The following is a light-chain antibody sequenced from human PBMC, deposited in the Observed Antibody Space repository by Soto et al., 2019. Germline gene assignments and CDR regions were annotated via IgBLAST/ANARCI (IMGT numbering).Light chain of an antibody. J-gene: IGKJ1*01. CDR2: SAS. CDR3: QQYNNWPGT. Sequence: VVSRSAAALSVSPRERATLFCRPSQSVSTNLAWYQHKPGQAPRRLISSASTRATGLPARFSGSGSGTEFTLTISRLQSEDFAVYYCQQYNNWPGTFGQGTKVDIK. CDR1: QSVSTN. V-gene: IGKV3-15*01.